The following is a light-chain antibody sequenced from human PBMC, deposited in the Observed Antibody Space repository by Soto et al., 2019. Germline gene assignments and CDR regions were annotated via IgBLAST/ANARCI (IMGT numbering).Light chain of an antibody. Sequence: AIRMTQSPSSLSASIGDRVTITCRASHVVSNYLAWYQQKPGKAPKALIYAASFVQSGVPSRFSGSGSGTDFSLTISFLQSEDFATYYCQHYYSYPYTFGQGTTLQ. CDR3: QHYYSYPYT. V-gene: IGKV1-8*01. CDR1: HVVSNY. CDR2: AAS. J-gene: IGKJ2*01.